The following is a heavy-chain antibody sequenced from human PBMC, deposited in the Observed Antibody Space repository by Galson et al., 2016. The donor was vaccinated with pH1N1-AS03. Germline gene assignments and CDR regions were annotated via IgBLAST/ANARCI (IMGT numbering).Heavy chain of an antibody. CDR1: GSIFTSYW. CDR2: IYPGDFDT. D-gene: IGHD5-24*01. V-gene: IGHV5-51*01. J-gene: IGHJ4*02. Sequence: QSGAEVTKPGESLKISCKTSGSIFTSYWVAWVRHMPGKGLEWMGIIYPGDFDTRYSPSFQGQVTISADRSINTAYLQWSSLMASDTAIYYCARQVRDGYNDYFDYWGQGILVTVSS. CDR3: ARQVRDGYNDYFDY.